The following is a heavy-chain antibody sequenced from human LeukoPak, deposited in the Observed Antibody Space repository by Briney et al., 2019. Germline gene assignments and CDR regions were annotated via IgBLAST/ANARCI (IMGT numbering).Heavy chain of an antibody. D-gene: IGHD3-3*01. Sequence: PGGSLRLSCAASGFTFSSYSMNWVRQAPGKGLEWVSSISSSSSYIYYADSVKGRFTISRDNAKNSLYLLMNSLRAEDAAVYYCARDYDDAFDIWGQGTMVTVSS. V-gene: IGHV3-21*01. CDR3: ARDYDDAFDI. CDR1: GFTFSSYS. CDR2: ISSSSSYI. J-gene: IGHJ3*02.